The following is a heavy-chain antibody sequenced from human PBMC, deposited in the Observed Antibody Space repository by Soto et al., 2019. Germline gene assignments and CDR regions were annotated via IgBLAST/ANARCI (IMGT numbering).Heavy chain of an antibody. Sequence: QVQLVQSGAEVKKPGASVKVSCKASGYIFNRYVMHWVRQAPGQRPERMGWIDAGNGKTKYSEKFKGRVTITRETSARTASMELTTLRAEDTSVYYCARGRGGDDYWVHGTQVMVS. J-gene: IGHJ4*01. CDR1: GYIFNRYV. V-gene: IGHV1-3*01. CDR2: IDAGNGKT. CDR3: ARGRGGDDY. D-gene: IGHD3-10*01.